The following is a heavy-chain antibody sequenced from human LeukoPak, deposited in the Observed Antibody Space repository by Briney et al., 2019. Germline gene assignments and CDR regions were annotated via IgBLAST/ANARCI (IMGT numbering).Heavy chain of an antibody. V-gene: IGHV3-33*01. CDR1: GFTFSTYG. CDR3: AREWTIGGIQLWFGEIDY. D-gene: IGHD5-18*01. Sequence: GGSLRLSCEASGFTFSTYGMHWVRQAPGKGLEWVAIILFDGSHKFYADSVKGRFTVSRDSSKNTMSLQMNSLRAEDTAVYYCAREWTIGGIQLWFGEIDYWGQGTLVTVSS. J-gene: IGHJ4*02. CDR2: ILFDGSHK.